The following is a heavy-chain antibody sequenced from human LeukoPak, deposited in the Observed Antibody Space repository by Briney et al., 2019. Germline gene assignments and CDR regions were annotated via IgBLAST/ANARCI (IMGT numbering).Heavy chain of an antibody. Sequence: HAGGSLRLSCAASGFTFSSYAMSWVRQAPGKGLEWVSAISGSGGSTYYADSVKGRFTISRDNSKNTLYLQMNSLRAEDTAVYYCVKGRGYCSGGSCYPTYFDYWGQGTLVAVSS. CDR2: ISGSGGST. J-gene: IGHJ4*02. CDR1: GFTFSSYA. CDR3: VKGRGYCSGGSCYPTYFDY. V-gene: IGHV3-23*01. D-gene: IGHD2-15*01.